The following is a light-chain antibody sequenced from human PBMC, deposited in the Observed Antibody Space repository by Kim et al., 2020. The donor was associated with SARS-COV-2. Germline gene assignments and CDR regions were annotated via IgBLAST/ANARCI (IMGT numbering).Light chain of an antibody. Sequence: EIVLTQSPGTLSLSPGERATLSCRASQSVSSSHLAWYQQKPGQPPRLLIYSASTRATGIPDRFSGSGSGTDFTLTISRLEPEDFAVYYCQKYGASYMYTFGQGTKLEI. CDR3: QKYGASYMYT. J-gene: IGKJ2*01. V-gene: IGKV3-20*01. CDR1: QSVSSSH. CDR2: SAS.